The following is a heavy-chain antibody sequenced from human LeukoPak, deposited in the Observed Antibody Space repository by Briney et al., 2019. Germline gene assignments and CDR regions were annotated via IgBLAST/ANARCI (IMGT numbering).Heavy chain of an antibody. J-gene: IGHJ3*02. D-gene: IGHD3-9*01. CDR1: GYRFTDFY. CDR3: ARDYRGERYFDWLARGAFDI. CDR2: IIPIFGTA. V-gene: IGHV1-69*13. Sequence: SVKVSCKPSGYRFTDFYIHWVRQAPGQGLEWMGGIIPIFGTANYAQKFQGRVTITADESTSTAYMELSSLRSEDTAVYYCARDYRGERYFDWLARGAFDIWGQGTMVTVSS.